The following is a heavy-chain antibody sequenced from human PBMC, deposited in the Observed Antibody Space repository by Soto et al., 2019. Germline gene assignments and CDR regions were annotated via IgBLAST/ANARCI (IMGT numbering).Heavy chain of an antibody. Sequence: KTSETLSLTCTVSGGSISSSSYYWGWIRQPPGKGLEWIGSIYYSGSTYYNPSLKSRVTISVDTSKNQFSLKLSSVTAADTAVYYCARQERGGNWFDPWGQGTLVTVSS. CDR1: GGSISSSSYY. CDR2: IYYSGST. V-gene: IGHV4-39*01. J-gene: IGHJ5*02. D-gene: IGHD3-10*01. CDR3: ARQERGGNWFDP.